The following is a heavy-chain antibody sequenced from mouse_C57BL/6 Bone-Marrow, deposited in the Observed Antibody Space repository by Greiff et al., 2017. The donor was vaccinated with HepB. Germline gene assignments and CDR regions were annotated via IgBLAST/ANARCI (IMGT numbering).Heavy chain of an antibody. J-gene: IGHJ1*03. CDR1: EYEFPSHD. CDR2: INSDGGST. CDR3: ARQGDYDYWYFDV. D-gene: IGHD2-4*01. V-gene: IGHV5-2*01. Sequence: EVKLMESGGGLVQPGESLKLSCESNEYEFPSHDMSWVRKTPEKRLELVAAINSDGGSTYYPDTMERRFIISRDNTKKTLYLQMSSLRSEDTALYYCARQGDYDYWYFDVWGTGTTVTVSS.